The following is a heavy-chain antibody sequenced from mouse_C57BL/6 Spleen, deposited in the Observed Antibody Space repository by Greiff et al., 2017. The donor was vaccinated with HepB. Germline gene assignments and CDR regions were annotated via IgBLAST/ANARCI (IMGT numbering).Heavy chain of an antibody. CDR1: GFSFNTYA. V-gene: IGHV10-1*01. Sequence: DVQLVESGGGLVQPKGSLKLSCAASGFSFNTYAMNWVRQAPGKGLEWVARIRSKSNNYATYYADSVKDRFTISRDDSESMLYLQMNNLKTEDTAMYYCVRPHYYGSSYVYFDYWGQGTTLTVSS. D-gene: IGHD1-1*01. CDR3: VRPHYYGSSYVYFDY. CDR2: IRSKSNNYAT. J-gene: IGHJ2*01.